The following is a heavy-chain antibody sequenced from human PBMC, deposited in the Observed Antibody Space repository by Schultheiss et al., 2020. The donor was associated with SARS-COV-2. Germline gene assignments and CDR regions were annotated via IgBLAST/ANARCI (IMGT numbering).Heavy chain of an antibody. CDR2: IYYSGST. D-gene: IGHD2-2*01. CDR1: GGAISIHS. V-gene: IGHV4-59*11. J-gene: IGHJ3*02. CDR3: ASLRAYQLLFYQQWHGAFDI. Sequence: SETLSLTCTVSGGAISIHSWSWIRQPPGKRLGWTGYIYYSGSTNYNPSLKSRVTISVDTSKNQFSLRLTSVTAADTAVFYCASLRAYQLLFYQQWHGAFDIWGQGTMVTVSS.